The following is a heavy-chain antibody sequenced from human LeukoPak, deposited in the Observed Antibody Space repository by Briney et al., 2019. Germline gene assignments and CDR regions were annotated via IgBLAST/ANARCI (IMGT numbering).Heavy chain of an antibody. J-gene: IGHJ3*02. D-gene: IGHD2/OR15-2a*01. CDR2: IYTSGST. Sequence: ASETLSLTCTVSGGSISSYYWSWIRQPAGKGLEWIGRIYTSGSTNYNPSLKSRVTMSVDTPKNQFSLELSSVTAADTAVYYCARVSLSDAFDIWGQGTMVTVSS. CDR1: GGSISSYY. CDR3: ARVSLSDAFDI. V-gene: IGHV4-4*07.